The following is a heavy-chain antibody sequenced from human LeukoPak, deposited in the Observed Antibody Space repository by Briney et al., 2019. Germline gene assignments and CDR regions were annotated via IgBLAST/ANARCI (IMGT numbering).Heavy chain of an antibody. V-gene: IGHV4-31*03. D-gene: IGHD3-3*01. CDR2: IYYSGST. J-gene: IGHJ3*02. CDR1: GGSISSGGYY. CDR3: ASLYDFWSGYPPRYIGAFDI. Sequence: SQTLSLTCTVSGGSISSGGYYWSWIRQHPGKGLEWIGYIYYSGSTYYNPSLKSRVTISVDTSKNQLSLKLSSVTAADTAVYYCASLYDFWSGYPPRYIGAFDIWGQGTMVTVSS.